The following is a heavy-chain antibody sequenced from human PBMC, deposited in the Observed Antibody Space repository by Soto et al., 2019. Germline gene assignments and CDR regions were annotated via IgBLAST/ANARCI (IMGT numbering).Heavy chain of an antibody. D-gene: IGHD1-26*01. CDR1: GGSISSYY. CDR2: IYYSGRT. Sequence: PSETLSLTCTVSGGSISSYYWSWIRQPPGKGLEWIGYIYYSGRTNYNPSLKSRVTISVDTSKNQFSLKLSSVTAADTAVYYCARRYGSAIDYWGQGTLVTVS. V-gene: IGHV4-59*01. J-gene: IGHJ4*02. CDR3: ARRYGSAIDY.